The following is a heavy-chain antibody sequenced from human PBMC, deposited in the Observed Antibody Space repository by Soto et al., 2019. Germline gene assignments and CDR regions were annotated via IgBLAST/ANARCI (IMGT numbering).Heavy chain of an antibody. J-gene: IGHJ5*02. D-gene: IGHD3-22*01. CDR1: GGTFSSYA. CDR2: IIPIFGTA. CDR3: ARDLLDATRSGYFPNWFDP. Sequence: GASVKVSCKASGGTFSSYAISWVRQAPGQGLEWMGGIIPIFGTANYAQKFQGRVTITADKSTSTAYMELSSLRSEDTAVYYCARDLLDATRSGYFPNWFDPWGQGTLVTVSS. V-gene: IGHV1-69*06.